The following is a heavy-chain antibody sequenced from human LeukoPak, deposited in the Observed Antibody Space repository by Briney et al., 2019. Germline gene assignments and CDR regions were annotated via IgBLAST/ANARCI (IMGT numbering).Heavy chain of an antibody. CDR2: ISYDGSNK. CDR1: GFTFSSYA. J-gene: IGHJ4*02. V-gene: IGHV3-30*04. Sequence: PGRSLRLSCAASGFTFSSYAMHWVRQAPGKGLEWVAVISYDGSNKYYADSVKGRFTISRDNSKNTLYLQMNSLRAEDTAVYYCARWAQPRYSGSYYISNYYFDYWGQGTLVTVSS. D-gene: IGHD1-26*01. CDR3: ARWAQPRYSGSYYISNYYFDY.